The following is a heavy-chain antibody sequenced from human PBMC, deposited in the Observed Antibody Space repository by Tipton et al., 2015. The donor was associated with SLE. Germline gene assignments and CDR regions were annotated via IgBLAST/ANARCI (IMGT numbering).Heavy chain of an antibody. CDR3: ARDGGAGHGQPPFP. J-gene: IGHJ5*02. V-gene: IGHV1-46*01. Sequence: QLVQSGAEVKQPGASVKVSCKASGYTFTNYYMHWVRQAPGQGLQWMGIINPSGGGTTYAQKFQDRVTMTRDTSTKTVYMELRSLRSDDTAVYYCARDGGAGHGQPPFPWGQGTLVTVSS. D-gene: IGHD1-14*01. CDR1: GYTFTNYY. CDR2: INPSGGGT.